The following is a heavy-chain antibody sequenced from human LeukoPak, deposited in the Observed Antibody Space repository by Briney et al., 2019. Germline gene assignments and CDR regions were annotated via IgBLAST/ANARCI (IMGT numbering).Heavy chain of an antibody. CDR2: INHSGST. Sequence: PSETLSLTCAVYGGSFSGYYWSWIRQPLGKGLEWIGEINHSGSTNYNPSLKSRVTISVDTSKNQFSLKLSSVTAADTAVYYCATFNYDFWSGYLLGHGMDVWGQGTTVTVSS. J-gene: IGHJ6*02. D-gene: IGHD3-3*01. CDR1: GGSFSGYY. V-gene: IGHV4-34*01. CDR3: ATFNYDFWSGYLLGHGMDV.